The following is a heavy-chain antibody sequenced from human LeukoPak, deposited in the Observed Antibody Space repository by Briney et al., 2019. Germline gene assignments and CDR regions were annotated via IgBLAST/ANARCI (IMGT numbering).Heavy chain of an antibody. V-gene: IGHV1-2*02. Sequence: ASVKVSCKASGYTFTGYYMHWVRQAPGQGLEWMGWINPNSGGTNYAQKFQGRVTMTRDTSISTAYMELSRLRSDDKAVYYCARGSARGGASDYWGQGTLVTVSS. CDR1: GYTFTGYY. J-gene: IGHJ4*02. CDR2: INPNSGGT. D-gene: IGHD1-26*01. CDR3: ARGSARGGASDY.